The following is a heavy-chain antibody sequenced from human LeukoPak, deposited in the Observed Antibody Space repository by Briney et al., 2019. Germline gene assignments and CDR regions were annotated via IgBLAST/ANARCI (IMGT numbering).Heavy chain of an antibody. J-gene: IGHJ4*02. CDR1: GFTFSSYA. CDR3: AKGHTGPDYGDYKY. D-gene: IGHD4-17*01. Sequence: GGSLRLSCAASGFTFSSYAMSWVRQAPGKGLEWVSAISGSGGSTYYADSVKGWFTISRDNSKNTLYLQMNSLRAEDTAVYYCAKGHTGPDYGDYKYWGQGTLVTVSS. V-gene: IGHV3-23*01. CDR2: ISGSGGST.